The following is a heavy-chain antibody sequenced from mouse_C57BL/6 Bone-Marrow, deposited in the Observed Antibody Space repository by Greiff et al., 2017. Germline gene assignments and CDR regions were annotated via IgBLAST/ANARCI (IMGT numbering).Heavy chain of an antibody. J-gene: IGHJ3*01. CDR3: ARRLYYGNYVGFAY. D-gene: IGHD2-1*01. CDR1: GYTFTSYW. V-gene: IGHV1-55*01. CDR2: IYPGSGST. Sequence: QVQLKESGAELVKPGASVKMSCKASGYTFTSYWITWVKQRPGQGLEWIGDIYPGSGSTNYNEKFKSKATLTVDTSSSTAYMQLSSLTSEDSAVYYCARRLYYGNYVGFAYWGQGTLVTVSA.